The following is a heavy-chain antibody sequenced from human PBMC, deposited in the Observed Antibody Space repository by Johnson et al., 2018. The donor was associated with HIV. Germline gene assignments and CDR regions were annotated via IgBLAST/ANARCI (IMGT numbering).Heavy chain of an antibody. J-gene: IGHJ3*02. Sequence: QVQLVESGGGVVRPGGSLRLSCAVSGFNFDDYDMSWVRQIPGKGLEWVAIISYDGTKKYYADSVRGRFIISRDNSKNTLYLQMNSLRAEDTALYYCARVRERWELLLSDGSDIWGQGTMVTLSS. CDR1: GFNFDDYD. D-gene: IGHD1-26*01. CDR2: ISYDGTKK. CDR3: ARVRERWELLLSDGSDI. V-gene: IGHV3-30*03.